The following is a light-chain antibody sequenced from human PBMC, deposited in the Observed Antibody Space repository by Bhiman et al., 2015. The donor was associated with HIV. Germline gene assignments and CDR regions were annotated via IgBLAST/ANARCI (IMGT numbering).Light chain of an antibody. Sequence: QSALTQPASVSGSPGQSITISCTGTSSDVGGFNYVSWYQQLPGTAPKLLIYENNKRPSGIPDRFSGSKSGTSATLGITGLQTGDEADYYCGTWDSSLSAGGVFGTGTKVTVL. V-gene: IGLV1-51*02. J-gene: IGLJ1*01. CDR1: SSDVGGFNY. CDR3: GTWDSSLSAGGV. CDR2: ENN.